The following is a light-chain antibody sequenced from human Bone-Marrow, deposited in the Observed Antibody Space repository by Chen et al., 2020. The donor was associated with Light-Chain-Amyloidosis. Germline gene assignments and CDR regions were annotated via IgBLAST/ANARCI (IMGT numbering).Light chain of an antibody. CDR1: DLPTKY. CDR3: QSADSSGTYEVI. Sequence: SSELTQPPSVSVSPGQTARITCSGDDLPTKYAYWYQQKPGQAPVLVIHRDTERPSGISERFSGSSSGTTATLTISGVQAEDEADDHCQSADSSGTYEVIFGGGTKLTVL. J-gene: IGLJ2*01. V-gene: IGLV3-25*03. CDR2: RDT.